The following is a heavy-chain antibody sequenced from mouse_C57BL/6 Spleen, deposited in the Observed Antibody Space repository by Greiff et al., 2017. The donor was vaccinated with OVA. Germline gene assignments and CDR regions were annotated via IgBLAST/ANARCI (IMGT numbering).Heavy chain of an antibody. CDR1: GYTFTSYW. Sequence: QVQLQQPGAELVKPGASVKLSCKASGYTFTSYWMHWVKQRPGQGLEWIGMIHPNSGSTNYNEKFKSKATLTVYKSSSTAYMQLSSLTSEDSAVYYCARTEGLRRPYFDYWGQGTTLTVSS. V-gene: IGHV1-64*01. J-gene: IGHJ2*01. CDR2: IHPNSGST. D-gene: IGHD2-4*01. CDR3: ARTEGLRRPYFDY.